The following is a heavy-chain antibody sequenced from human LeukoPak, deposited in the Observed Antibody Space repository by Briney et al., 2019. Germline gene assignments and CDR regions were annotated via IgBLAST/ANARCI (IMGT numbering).Heavy chain of an antibody. V-gene: IGHV4-59*01. D-gene: IGHD1-26*01. Sequence: PSETLSLTCTVSGGSISTCYWSWIRQPPGKGLEWIAYIQNSGSTNYNPSLKSRVTISVDTSKNQFSLKLSSVTAADTAVYYCARNGGSYSFDYWGQGTLVTVSS. CDR2: IQNSGST. CDR1: GGSISTCY. J-gene: IGHJ4*02. CDR3: ARNGGSYSFDY.